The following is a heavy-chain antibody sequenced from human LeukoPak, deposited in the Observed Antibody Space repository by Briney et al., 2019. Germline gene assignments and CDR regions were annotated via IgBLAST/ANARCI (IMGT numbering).Heavy chain of an antibody. CDR2: IIPFLRTT. V-gene: IGHV1-69*13. D-gene: IGHD3-10*01. Sequence: GASVKVSCKASGGTFSTYGVSWVRQVPGQGLEWMGGIIPFLRTTHYAQKFQDRVTITADESTAVTFMEMSNLRSEDTAIYYCARTMIRGIDPSPWPHWGQGTLVTVSS. J-gene: IGHJ4*02. CDR3: ARTMIRGIDPSPWPH. CDR1: GGTFSTYG.